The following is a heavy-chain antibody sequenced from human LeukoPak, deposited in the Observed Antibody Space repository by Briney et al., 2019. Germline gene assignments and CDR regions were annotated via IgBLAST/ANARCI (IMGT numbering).Heavy chain of an antibody. CDR2: INHSGSA. CDR3: ARDSSYSNSPNPPPLDY. D-gene: IGHD2/OR15-2a*01. V-gene: IGHV4-34*01. Sequence: SETLSLTCAVYGTSFSDFYWSWIRQAPGKGLEWIGEINHSGSANYSPSLKSRITISVDTSKNQFSLKLTSVTAADTAVYYCARDSSYSNSPNPPPLDYWGQGTLVTVSS. CDR1: GTSFSDFY. J-gene: IGHJ4*02.